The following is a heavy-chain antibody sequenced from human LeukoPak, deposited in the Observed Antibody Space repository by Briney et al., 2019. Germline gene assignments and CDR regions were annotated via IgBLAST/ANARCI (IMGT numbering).Heavy chain of an antibody. CDR1: GGSVSSNSAA. CDR3: ARSAVGGHNDF. J-gene: IGHJ4*02. Sequence: PSQTLSLTCAISGGSVSSNSAAWVWFRQSPSRGLEWLARTYFRSKWYYDYAVSVRSRIVISPDTSKNQFSLQLNSVTPDDTAVFFCARSAVGGHNDFWGQGTLVTVSS. D-gene: IGHD3-16*01. CDR2: TYFRSKWYY. V-gene: IGHV6-1*01.